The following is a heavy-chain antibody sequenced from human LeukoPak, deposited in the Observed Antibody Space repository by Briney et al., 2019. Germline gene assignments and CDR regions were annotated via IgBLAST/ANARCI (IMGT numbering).Heavy chain of an antibody. CDR1: GGSFSGYY. CDR3: ARMALGGYDSSGYYPQKCNWFDP. J-gene: IGHJ5*02. V-gene: IGHV4-34*01. Sequence: PSETLSLTCAVYGGSFSGYYWSWIRQPPGKGLEWIGEINHSGSTNYNPSLKSRVTISVDTSKNQFSLKLSSVTAADTAVYYCARMALGGYDSSGYYPQKCNWFDPWGQGTLVTVSS. D-gene: IGHD3-22*01. CDR2: INHSGST.